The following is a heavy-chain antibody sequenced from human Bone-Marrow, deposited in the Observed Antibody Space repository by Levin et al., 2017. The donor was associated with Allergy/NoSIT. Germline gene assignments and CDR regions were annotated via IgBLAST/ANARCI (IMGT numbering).Heavy chain of an antibody. V-gene: IGHV3-30*04. CDR3: VRVDYDAFDF. J-gene: IGHJ4*02. Sequence: PGGSLRLSCAASGFTFSNYAMHWVRQAPGKGLEWVAVISYAGTKTYYADSVKGRFTVSKDNSKNTLSLQMNSLRTEDTALYYCVRVDYDAFDFWGQGTLVTVSS. CDR1: GFTFSNYA. D-gene: IGHD4/OR15-4a*01. CDR2: ISYAGTKT.